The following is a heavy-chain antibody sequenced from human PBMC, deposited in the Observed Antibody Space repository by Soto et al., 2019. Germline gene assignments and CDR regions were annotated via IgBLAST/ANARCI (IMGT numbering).Heavy chain of an antibody. CDR3: ASRDSSGYYIDY. J-gene: IGHJ4*02. V-gene: IGHV4-4*02. CDR1: GGSISSSNW. Sequence: KTSETLSLTCAVSGGSISSSNWWSWVRQPPGKGLEWIGEIYHSGSTNYNPSLKSRVTISVDKSKNQFSLKLSSVTAADTAVYYCASRDSSGYYIDYWGQGTLVTVSS. D-gene: IGHD3-22*01. CDR2: IYHSGST.